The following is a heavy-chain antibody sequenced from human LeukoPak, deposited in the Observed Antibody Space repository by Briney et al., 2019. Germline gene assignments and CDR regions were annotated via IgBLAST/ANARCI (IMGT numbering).Heavy chain of an antibody. CDR1: GYTFTRYG. J-gene: IGHJ4*02. CDR3: ARVHGIGGDYYYFDY. CDR2: ISAYNGNT. D-gene: IGHD2-21*02. Sequence: ASVKVSCKASGYTFTRYGISWVRQAPGQGLEWMGWISAYNGNTNYAQKLQGRVTMTTDTSTSTAYMELRSLRSDDTAVYYCARVHGIGGDYYYFDYWGQGTLVTVSS. V-gene: IGHV1-18*01.